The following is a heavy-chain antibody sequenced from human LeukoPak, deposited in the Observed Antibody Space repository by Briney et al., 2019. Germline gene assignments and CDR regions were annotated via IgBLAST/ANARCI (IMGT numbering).Heavy chain of an antibody. CDR1: GFTFSSYW. D-gene: IGHD3-10*01. CDR2: INSDGSST. CDR3: ARGTYYYGSGSYYKAPNWFDP. Sequence: GGSLRLSCAASGFTFSSYWMHWVRQAPGKGLAWVSRINSDGSSTSYADSVKGRFTISRDNAKNTLYLQMDSLRAEDTAVYCCARGTYYYGSGSYYKAPNWFDPWGQGTLVTVSS. V-gene: IGHV3-74*01. J-gene: IGHJ5*02.